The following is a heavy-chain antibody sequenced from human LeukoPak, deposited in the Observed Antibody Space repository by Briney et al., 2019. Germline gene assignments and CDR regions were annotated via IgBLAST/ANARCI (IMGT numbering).Heavy chain of an antibody. CDR1: GFTFSSYA. J-gene: IGHJ3*02. D-gene: IGHD6-13*01. CDR2: ISYDGSNK. V-gene: IGHV3-30-3*01. Sequence: PGGSLGLSCAASGFTFSSYAMHWVRQAPGKGLEWVAVISYDGSNKYYADSVKGRFTISRDNSKNTLYLQMNSLRAEDTAVYYCARVDSSSWYVSGAFDIWGQGTMVTVSS. CDR3: ARVDSSSWYVSGAFDI.